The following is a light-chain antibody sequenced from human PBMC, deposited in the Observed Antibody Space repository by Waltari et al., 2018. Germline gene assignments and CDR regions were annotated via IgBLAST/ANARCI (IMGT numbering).Light chain of an antibody. CDR1: QSVGSY. J-gene: IGKJ4*01. V-gene: IGKV3-11*01. CDR3: QQRGNWPLT. CDR2: DTS. Sequence: DIVLTQSPATLSLSPGERATLPCRASQSVGSYLAWYQQKPGQAPRLLFYDTSSRATGVPARFTASGSGTDFSLTISSLDPEDFAVYYCQQRGNWPLTFGGGTKVEIK.